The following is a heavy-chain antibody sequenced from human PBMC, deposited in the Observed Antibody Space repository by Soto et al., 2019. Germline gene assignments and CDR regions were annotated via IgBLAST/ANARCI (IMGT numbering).Heavy chain of an antibody. D-gene: IGHD7-27*01. Sequence: EVQLVESGGGLVQPGGSLRLSCAASGFTLSDHSMDWVRQAPGKGLEWVGRTRNKANSYTTEYAASVKGRFTISRDDSENSLCLQMNSLKTDDTAVYYCTRGAGEHQKLEGYYYGLDVWGLGTTVTVS. CDR3: TRGAGEHQKLEGYYYGLDV. CDR1: GFTLSDHS. V-gene: IGHV3-72*01. J-gene: IGHJ6*02. CDR2: TRNKANSYTT.